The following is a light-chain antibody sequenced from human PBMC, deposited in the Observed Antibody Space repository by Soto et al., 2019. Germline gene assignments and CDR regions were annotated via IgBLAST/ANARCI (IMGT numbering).Light chain of an antibody. CDR3: QQLNSYPLT. V-gene: IGKV1-9*01. CDR2: AAS. J-gene: IGKJ4*01. CDR1: QGICSY. Sequence: DIQLTQSPSFLSASVGDRVTITCRASQGICSYLAWYQQKPGPAPKLLIYAASTLQSGVPSRFSGSGSGTEFTLTISSLQPEDFATYYCQQLNSYPLTFGGGTKVEIK.